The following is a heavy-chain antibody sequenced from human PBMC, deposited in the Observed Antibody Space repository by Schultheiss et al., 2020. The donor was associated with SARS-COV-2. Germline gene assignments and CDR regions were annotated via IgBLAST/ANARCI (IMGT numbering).Heavy chain of an antibody. V-gene: IGHV4-4*07. Sequence: SETLSLTWTVSGGSINSYYMSWTRQPAGKGLEWIGRIYSSGNTHYSPSLRSRVTVAVDASKNQLTLKLRSVTAADTAVYYCARDVGILPYYYMGVWGKGTTVTVSS. D-gene: IGHD2-15*01. CDR3: ARDVGILPYYYMGV. CDR2: IYSSGNT. CDR1: GGSINSYY. J-gene: IGHJ6*03.